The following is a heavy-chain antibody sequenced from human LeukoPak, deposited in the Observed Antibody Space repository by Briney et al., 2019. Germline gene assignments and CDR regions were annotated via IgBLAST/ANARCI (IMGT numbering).Heavy chain of an antibody. J-gene: IGHJ4*02. CDR2: ISSSGSTI. CDR3: AREDRYSYGDKAPFDY. CDR1: GFTFSDYY. V-gene: IGHV3-11*01. D-gene: IGHD5-18*01. Sequence: GGSLRLSCAASGFTFSDYYMSWIRQAPGKGLEWVSYISSSGSTIYYADSVKGRFTISRDNAKNSLYLQMNSLRAEDTAVYYCAREDRYSYGDKAPFDYWGQGTLVTVSS.